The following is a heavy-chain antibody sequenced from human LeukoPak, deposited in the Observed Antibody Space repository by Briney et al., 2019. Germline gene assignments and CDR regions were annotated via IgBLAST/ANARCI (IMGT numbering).Heavy chain of an antibody. V-gene: IGHV3-74*01. CDR2: IRSDGGDT. D-gene: IGHD2/OR15-2a*01. CDR3: ASGNIAYDY. Sequence: GGSLRLSCAASGFSFSSYWMHWVRQAPGKGLVWVSRIRSDGGDTSYADSVKGRFTISRDNAKNSLYLQMNSLRAEDTAVYYCASGNIAYDYWGQGTLVTVSS. CDR1: GFSFSSYW. J-gene: IGHJ4*02.